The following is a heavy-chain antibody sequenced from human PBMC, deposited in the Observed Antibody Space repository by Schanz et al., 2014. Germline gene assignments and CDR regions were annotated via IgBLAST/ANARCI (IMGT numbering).Heavy chain of an antibody. D-gene: IGHD3-16*01. CDR3: ASDYNYFETEAP. CDR2: ISSSGSSI. Sequence: EVQLAESGGGLVQPGGSLRLSCGVSGFTASSHSMNWVRQAPGKGLEWVSSISSSGSSIYYADSVKGRFTISRDNANNSLFLRMNSLRAEDTAVYYCASDYNYFETEAPWGQGTLVTVSS. V-gene: IGHV3-21*06. CDR1: GFTASSHS. J-gene: IGHJ5*02.